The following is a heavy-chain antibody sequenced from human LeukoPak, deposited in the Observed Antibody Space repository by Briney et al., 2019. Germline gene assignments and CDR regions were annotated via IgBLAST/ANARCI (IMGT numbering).Heavy chain of an antibody. CDR2: IIPIFGTA. V-gene: IGHV1-69*13. D-gene: IGHD2-15*01. CDR1: GGTFSSYA. Sequence: SVKVSCKASGGTFSSYAISWVRQAPGQGLEWMGGIIPIFGTANYAQKFQGRVTITADESTSTAYMELSSLRSEDTAVCYCARGKLSGYCSGGSCYQGNFDYWGQGTLVTVSS. CDR3: ARGKLSGYCSGGSCYQGNFDY. J-gene: IGHJ4*02.